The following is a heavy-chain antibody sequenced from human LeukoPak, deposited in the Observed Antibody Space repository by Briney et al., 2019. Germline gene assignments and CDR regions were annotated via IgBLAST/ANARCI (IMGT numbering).Heavy chain of an antibody. Sequence: SETLSLTCAVYGGSFSNYYWSWIRQPPGKGLEWIGEINDSGRINYNPSLLSRVTVSVDTSKNQFSLRLTSVTATDTAVYYCARRWNYGRNYYIDVWGNGATVSVSS. V-gene: IGHV4-34*01. CDR3: ARRWNYGRNYYIDV. CDR1: GGSFSNYY. J-gene: IGHJ6*03. CDR2: INDSGRI. D-gene: IGHD1-7*01.